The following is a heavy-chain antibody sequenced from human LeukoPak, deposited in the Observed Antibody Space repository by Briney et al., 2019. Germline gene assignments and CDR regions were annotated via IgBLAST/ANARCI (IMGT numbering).Heavy chain of an antibody. D-gene: IGHD1-7*01. Sequence: PGGSLRLSCAVSGFIFSNYGMHWVRQAPGKGLEWGAFIGYDGSNKYYADSVKGRFTVSRDNSKNTLYLEMNSLRGEDTAVYYCVKRNSFYLVYWGQGTLVTVSS. V-gene: IGHV3-30*02. J-gene: IGHJ4*02. CDR1: GFIFSNYG. CDR2: IGYDGSNK. CDR3: VKRNSFYLVY.